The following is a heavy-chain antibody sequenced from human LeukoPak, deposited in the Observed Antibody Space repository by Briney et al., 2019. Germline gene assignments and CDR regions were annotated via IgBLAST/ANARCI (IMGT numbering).Heavy chain of an antibody. D-gene: IGHD1-14*01. CDR3: AKDPGGYYFDY. J-gene: IGHJ4*02. Sequence: GGSLRLSYAASGFTFSSFAMHWVRQAPGKGLEWVAVISFEGRNKYYADSLKGRFTISRDNSKNTLYLQMNSLRGEDTAVYFCAKDPGGYYFDYWGQGTVVTVSS. CDR2: ISFEGRNK. V-gene: IGHV3-30*18. CDR1: GFTFSSFA.